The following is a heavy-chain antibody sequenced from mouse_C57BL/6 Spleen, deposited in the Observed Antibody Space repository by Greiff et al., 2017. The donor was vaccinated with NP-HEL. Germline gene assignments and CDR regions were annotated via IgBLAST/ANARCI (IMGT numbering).Heavy chain of an antibody. J-gene: IGHJ4*01. CDR2: IHPNSGST. CDR1: GYTFTSYW. CDR3: ARSGVGDRNPYAMDD. D-gene: IGHD3-2*02. V-gene: IGHV1-64*01. Sequence: QVQLQQPGAELVKPGASVKLSCKASGYTFTSYWMHWVKQRPGQGLEWIGMIHPNSGSTNYNEKFKSKATLTVDKSSSTANMQRSSLTSEDSAVYYCARSGVGDRNPYAMDDWGKGTSVTVSS.